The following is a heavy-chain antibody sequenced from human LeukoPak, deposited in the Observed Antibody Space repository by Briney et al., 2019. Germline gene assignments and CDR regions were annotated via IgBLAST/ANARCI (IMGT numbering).Heavy chain of an antibody. CDR1: GFTFSSAA. CDR2: ISSSGGST. CDR3: ARSYSSSFHDAFDI. V-gene: IGHV3-23*01. D-gene: IGHD6-13*01. Sequence: GGSLRLSCAASGFTFSSAAMSWVRQAPGKGLEWVSIISSSGGSTYYADSVKGRFIISRDNSKNTLYLQMNSLRAEDTAVYYCARSYSSSFHDAFDIWGQGTMVTVSS. J-gene: IGHJ3*02.